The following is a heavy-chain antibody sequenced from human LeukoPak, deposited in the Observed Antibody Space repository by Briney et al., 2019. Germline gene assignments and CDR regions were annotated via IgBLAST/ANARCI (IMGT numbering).Heavy chain of an antibody. J-gene: IGHJ4*02. CDR1: GFTVSSNY. D-gene: IGHD5-24*01. Sequence: PGGSLRLSCAASGFTVSSNYMSWVRQAPGKGLEWVSVIYSGGSTYYADSVKGRFTISRDNSKNTLYLQMNSLRAEDTALYYCARVAGEMATIVMDYWGQGTLVTVSS. CDR3: ARVAGEMATIVMDY. V-gene: IGHV3-53*01. CDR2: IYSGGST.